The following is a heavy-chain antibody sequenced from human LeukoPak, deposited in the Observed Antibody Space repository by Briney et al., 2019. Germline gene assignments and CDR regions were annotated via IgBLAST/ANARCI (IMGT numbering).Heavy chain of an antibody. J-gene: IGHJ4*02. Sequence: GGSLRLSCAASGFSFSTYAMDWVRQAPGKGLEWVSYIISGSSYIYYADSVKGRFTISRGNAKNSLYLQLNRLRAEDTAVYFCARDMTTGSFDYWGQGTLVTVSS. CDR2: IISGSSYI. CDR1: GFSFSTYA. CDR3: ARDMTTGSFDY. V-gene: IGHV3-21*06. D-gene: IGHD4-11*01.